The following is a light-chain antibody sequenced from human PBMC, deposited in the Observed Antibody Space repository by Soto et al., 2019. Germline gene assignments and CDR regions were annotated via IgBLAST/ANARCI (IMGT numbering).Light chain of an antibody. CDR1: QSISSY. CDR2: AAS. Sequence: DIQMTQSPSSLSASVGDRVTITCRASQSISSYLNWYQQKPGKAPKLLIYAASSLQSGVPSKFSGSGSGTDFTLTINSLQPEDFATYFCQQGYNPPYTFGQGTKLEIK. J-gene: IGKJ2*01. V-gene: IGKV1-39*01. CDR3: QQGYNPPYT.